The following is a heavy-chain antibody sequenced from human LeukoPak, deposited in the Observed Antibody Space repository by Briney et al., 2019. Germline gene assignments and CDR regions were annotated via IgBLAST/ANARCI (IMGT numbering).Heavy chain of an antibody. CDR1: GFTFSSYE. J-gene: IGHJ5*02. V-gene: IGHV3-48*03. Sequence: AGSLRPSCAASGFTFSSYEMNWVRQAPGKGLEWVSYISSSGSTIYYSDSVKGRFTISRDNAKNSMYLQMNSLRAEDTAVYYCASDGGYDSSGYYYNWFDPWGQGTLVTVSS. CDR2: ISSSGSTI. CDR3: ASDGGYDSSGYYYNWFDP. D-gene: IGHD3-22*01.